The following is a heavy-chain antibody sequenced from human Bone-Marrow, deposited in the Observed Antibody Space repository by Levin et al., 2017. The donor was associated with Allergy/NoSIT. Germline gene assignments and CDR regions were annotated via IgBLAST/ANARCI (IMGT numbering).Heavy chain of an antibody. J-gene: IGHJ6*02. D-gene: IGHD2-2*01. CDR2: ISGSGGST. CDR1: RFTFTSYA. Sequence: LGESLKISCAASRFTFTSYAMNWVRQAPGKGLEWVSAISGSGGSTYYADSVKGRFTISRDNSKNTLYLQMNSLRGEDTAVYYCARGGYCSSTSCYTVGGMDVWGQGTTVTVSS. V-gene: IGHV3-23*01. CDR3: ARGGYCSSTSCYTVGGMDV.